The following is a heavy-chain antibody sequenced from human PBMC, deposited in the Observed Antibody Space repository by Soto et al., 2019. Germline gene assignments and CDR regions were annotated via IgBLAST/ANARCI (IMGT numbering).Heavy chain of an antibody. D-gene: IGHD3-22*01. CDR2: IRRRAKNYAT. V-gene: IGHV3-73*02. J-gene: IGHJ4*02. CDR1: GFTFSGSA. CDR3: TRTFDGSDYFSHDFDS. Sequence: VQLVESGGDLVQPGGSLKLSCAAAGFTFSGSAMHWVRQASGKGLEWVGHIRRRAKNYATVYAASVKGRFIISRDDSKNTAYLQMNSLKTDDTAVYYCTRTFDGSDYFSHDFDSWGQGTLVTVSS.